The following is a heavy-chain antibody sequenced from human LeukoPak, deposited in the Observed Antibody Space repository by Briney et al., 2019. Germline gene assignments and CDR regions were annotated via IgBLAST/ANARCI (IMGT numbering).Heavy chain of an antibody. J-gene: IGHJ4*02. D-gene: IGHD3-16*01. CDR3: ARERQQQGEDY. CDR1: GYTFTDYF. Sequence: ASVKVSCKASGYTFTDYFIHWVRQASGQGLEWLGRINPNSGGTNYAQKFQGRVTMTRDTSLSTAYMELSSLRSDDTAVYYCARERQQQGEDYWGQGTLVTVSS. CDR2: INPNSGGT. V-gene: IGHV1-2*06.